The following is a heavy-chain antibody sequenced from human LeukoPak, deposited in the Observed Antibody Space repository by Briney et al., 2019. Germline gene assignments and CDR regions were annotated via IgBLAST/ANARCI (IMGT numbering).Heavy chain of an antibody. CDR3: ARGQVLCLSYAFDI. J-gene: IGHJ3*02. Sequence: SETLSLTCAVYGGSFSGYYWSWIRQPPGKGLEWIGEIKHSGSTNYNPAFKSRLTITVNTSKNQSSLRLSSVTAGDTAVYYCARGQVLCLSYAFDIWGQGTMVTVSS. CDR2: IKHSGST. V-gene: IGHV4-34*01. CDR1: GGSFSGYY. D-gene: IGHD3-10*02.